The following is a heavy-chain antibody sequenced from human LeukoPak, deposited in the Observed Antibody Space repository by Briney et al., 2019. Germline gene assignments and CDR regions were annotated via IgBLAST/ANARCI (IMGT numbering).Heavy chain of an antibody. CDR2: ISSSSSTI. Sequence: GGSLRLSCAASGFTFSSYSMNWVRQAPGKGLEWVSYISSSSSTIYYADSVKGRFTISRDNAKNSLYLPMNSLRDEDTAVYYCARDIDYGDYFSDNAFDYWGQGTLVTVSS. D-gene: IGHD4-17*01. CDR3: ARDIDYGDYFSDNAFDY. CDR1: GFTFSSYS. V-gene: IGHV3-48*02. J-gene: IGHJ4*02.